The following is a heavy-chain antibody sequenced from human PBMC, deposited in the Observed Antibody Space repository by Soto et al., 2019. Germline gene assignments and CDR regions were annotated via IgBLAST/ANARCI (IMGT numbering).Heavy chain of an antibody. V-gene: IGHV3-53*01. J-gene: IGHJ6*02. CDR3: ARDQSPYYGSGSYFYYYYGMDV. CDR1: GFTVSSNY. CDR2: IYSGGST. Sequence: PGGSLRLSCAASGFTVSSNYMSWVRQAPGKGLEWVSVIYSGGSTYYADSVKGRFTISRDNAKNSLYLQMNSLRDEDTAVYYCARDQSPYYGSGSYFYYYYGMDVWGQGTTVTVSS. D-gene: IGHD3-10*01.